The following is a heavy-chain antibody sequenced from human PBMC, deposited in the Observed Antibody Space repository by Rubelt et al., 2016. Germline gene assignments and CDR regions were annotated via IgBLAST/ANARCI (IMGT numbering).Heavy chain of an antibody. D-gene: IGHD2-15*01. J-gene: IGHJ4*02. CDR2: IYHSGTT. CDR1: GYSIRSGYY. CDR3: AGHSHANDD. Sequence: QVQLQESGPGLVKPSETLSLTCTVSGYSIRSGYYWGWIRQPPGKGLEWIGSIYHSGTTYYNPSLTSRVTVSVDTSKNPFSRKRRDGTAADTACEYCAGHSHANDDWGQGALATVAS. V-gene: IGHV4-38-2*02.